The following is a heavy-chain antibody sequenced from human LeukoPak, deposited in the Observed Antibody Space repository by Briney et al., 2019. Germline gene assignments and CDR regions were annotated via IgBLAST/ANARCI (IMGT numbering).Heavy chain of an antibody. Sequence: SETLSLTCTVSGYSISSGYYWGWIRQPPGKGLEWIGFISYSESTNYNPSLKNRVTISLDTSTNQFSLRLSSVTAADTAVYYCVRSDDFWSGYYGYWGQGTLVTVSS. V-gene: IGHV4-38-2*02. CDR1: GYSISSGYY. D-gene: IGHD3-3*01. J-gene: IGHJ4*02. CDR2: ISYSEST. CDR3: VRSDDFWSGYYGY.